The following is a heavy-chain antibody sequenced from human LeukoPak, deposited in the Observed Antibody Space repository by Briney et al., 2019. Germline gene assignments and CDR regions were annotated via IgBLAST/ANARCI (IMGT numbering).Heavy chain of an antibody. D-gene: IGHD5-24*01. CDR2: IYHSGST. Sequence: SETLSLTCTVSGGSISSGGYYWSWIRQPPGKGLEWIGYIYHSGSTYYNPSLKSRVTISVDRSKNQFSLKLSSVTAADTAVYYCARDLGDGYNQFDYWGQGTLVTVSS. CDR3: ARDLGDGYNQFDY. V-gene: IGHV4-30-2*01. CDR1: GGSISSGGYY. J-gene: IGHJ4*02.